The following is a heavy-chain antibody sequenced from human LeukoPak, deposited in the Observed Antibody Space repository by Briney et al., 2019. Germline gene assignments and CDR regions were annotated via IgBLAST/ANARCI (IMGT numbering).Heavy chain of an antibody. J-gene: IGHJ3*02. CDR1: GFTFNSYA. Sequence: GGSLKLSCAASGFTFNSYAMSWVRQAPGKGLEWVSAVSGSGGSTNYADSVKSPFTISRDNPKSTLYLQMSSGRAEDTGVYYCATDRYCGYLDAFEIWGQGTTVTVSS. V-gene: IGHV3-23*01. CDR3: ATDRYCGYLDAFEI. CDR2: VSGSGGST. D-gene: IGHD5-12*01.